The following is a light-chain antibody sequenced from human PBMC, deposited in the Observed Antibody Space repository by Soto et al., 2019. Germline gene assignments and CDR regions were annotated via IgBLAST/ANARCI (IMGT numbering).Light chain of an antibody. CDR3: QQYYDWPIT. J-gene: IGKJ5*01. Sequence: EIVMTQSPATLSVSPGERATLSCRASQSISSLLAWYQQKPDQAPRLLIYGASTRATGIPARFTGSGSGAEFTLTISSLQSEDFAIYYCQQYYDWPITFGQGTRLDIK. V-gene: IGKV3-15*01. CDR1: QSISSL. CDR2: GAS.